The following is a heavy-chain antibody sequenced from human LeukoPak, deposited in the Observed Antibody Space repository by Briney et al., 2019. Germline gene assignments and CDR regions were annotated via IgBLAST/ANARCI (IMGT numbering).Heavy chain of an antibody. J-gene: IGHJ4*02. CDR2: ISSNGGST. Sequence: GGSLRLSCSASGFTFSSYAMHWVRQAPGKGLEYVSAISSNGGSTYYADSVKGRFTISRDNSKNTLYLQMSSLGAEDTAVYYCVKDRYDILTGPFDYWGQGTLVTVSS. CDR3: VKDRYDILTGPFDY. CDR1: GFTFSSYA. V-gene: IGHV3-64D*06. D-gene: IGHD3-9*01.